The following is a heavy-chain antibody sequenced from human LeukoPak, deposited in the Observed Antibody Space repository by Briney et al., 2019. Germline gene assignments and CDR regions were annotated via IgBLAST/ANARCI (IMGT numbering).Heavy chain of an antibody. CDR3: ARDTNYYDFWSGPGY. V-gene: IGHV3-9*01. CDR1: GFTFDDYA. Sequence: GGSLRLSCAASGFTFDDYAMHWVRQAPGKGLEWVSGISWSSGSIGYADSVKGRFTISRDNAKNSLYLQMNSLRAEDTALYYCARDTNYYDFWSGPGYWGQGTLVTVSS. J-gene: IGHJ4*02. CDR2: ISWSSGSI. D-gene: IGHD3-3*01.